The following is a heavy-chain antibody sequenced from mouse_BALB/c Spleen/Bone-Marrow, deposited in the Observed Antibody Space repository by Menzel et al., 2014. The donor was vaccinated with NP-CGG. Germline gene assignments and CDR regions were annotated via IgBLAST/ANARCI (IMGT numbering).Heavy chain of an antibody. V-gene: IGHV4-1*02. CDR3: ARLSYYGNLFV. CDR2: INPDSNTI. Sequence: VQLKESGGGLVQPGGSLKLSCAASGFDFSRYWMSWVRQAPGKGLEWIGEINPDSNTINYTPSLKDKFIIPRDNAKNTLYLQMSKVRSEDTALYYCARLSYYGNLFVWGAGTTVTVSS. CDR1: GFDFSRYW. D-gene: IGHD1-1*01. J-gene: IGHJ1*01.